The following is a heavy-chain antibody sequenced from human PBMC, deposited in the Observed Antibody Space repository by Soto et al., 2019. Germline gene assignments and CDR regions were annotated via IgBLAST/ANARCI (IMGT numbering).Heavy chain of an antibody. Sequence: PGESLKISCNASGYSFSCYLIDWVRQMPGKGLEWMAIMYPDDSDIRYSPSFEAHVTISADKSTSTAFLQWSSLKASDTAMYYCATAYVYDFENSNYYRDAFDIWGQGTLVTVS. CDR2: MYPDDSDI. J-gene: IGHJ3*02. CDR3: ATAYVYDFENSNYYRDAFDI. V-gene: IGHV5-51*01. CDR1: GYSFSCYL. D-gene: IGHD3-22*01.